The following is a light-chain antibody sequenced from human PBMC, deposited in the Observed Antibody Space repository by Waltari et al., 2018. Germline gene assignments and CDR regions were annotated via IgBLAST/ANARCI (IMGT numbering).Light chain of an antibody. J-gene: IGKJ4*01. CDR3: QERSNWPGGA. CDR1: QSIRTY. CDR2: DAS. V-gene: IGKV3-11*01. Sequence: EIVLTQPPATLSLSPGERATLSCRASQSIRTYLAWYQHRPGQAPRLLIYDASNRATDIPARFSGSGSGTDFTLTISSLQPEDFAVYYCQERSNWPGGAFGGGTTVEI.